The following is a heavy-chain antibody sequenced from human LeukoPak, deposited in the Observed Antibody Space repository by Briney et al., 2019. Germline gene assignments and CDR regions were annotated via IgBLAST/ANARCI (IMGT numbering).Heavy chain of an antibody. CDR1: GYSFTSYW. CDR2: IYPGDSDT. V-gene: IGHV5-51*01. CDR3: ARQVDTAFDI. Sequence: GESLKISCKGSGYSFTSYWIGWVRQMPGKGREWMGIIYPGDSDTRYSRSFQGHVTISADKSISTAYLQWSSLKASDTAMYYCARQVDTAFDIWGQGTIVTVSS. J-gene: IGHJ3*02. D-gene: IGHD5-18*01.